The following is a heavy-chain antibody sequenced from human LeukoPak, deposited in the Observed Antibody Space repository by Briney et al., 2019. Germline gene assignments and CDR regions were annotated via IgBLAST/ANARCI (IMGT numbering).Heavy chain of an antibody. D-gene: IGHD3-10*01. J-gene: IGHJ5*02. CDR2: INAGIGNT. Sequence: ASVKVSCKASGYTFTSYAMHWVRQAPGQRLEWMGWINAGIGNTKYSQKFQGRVTITRDTSASTAYMELSSLRSEDTAVYYCARGGEGNWFDPWGQGTLVTVSS. CDR1: GYTFTSYA. V-gene: IGHV1-3*01. CDR3: ARGGEGNWFDP.